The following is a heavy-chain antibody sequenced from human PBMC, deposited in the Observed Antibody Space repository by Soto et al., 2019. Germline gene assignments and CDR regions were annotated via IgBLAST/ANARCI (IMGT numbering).Heavy chain of an antibody. CDR1: GFSLSTSGVG. J-gene: IGHJ2*01. CDR3: TFYYFLRSGWYFDL. V-gene: IGHV2-5*01. CDR2: IYWNDDK. Sequence: QITLKESGPTLVKPTQTLTLTCTFSGFSLSTSGVGVGWIRQPPGKALEWLALIYWNDDKRYSPSLKSRLTIAKDTSKNQVVLTMTNMDPVDTATYYCTFYYFLRSGWYFDLWGRGTLVTVSS. D-gene: IGHD3-10*01.